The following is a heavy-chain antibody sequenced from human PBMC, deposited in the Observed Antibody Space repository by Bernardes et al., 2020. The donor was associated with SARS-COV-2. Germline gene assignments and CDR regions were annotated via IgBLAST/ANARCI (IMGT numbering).Heavy chain of an antibody. V-gene: IGHV3-11*01. Sequence: GSSLRVSCAASGFTFSDYYMSWIRQAPGKGLEWVSYISSSGSTIYYADSVKGRFTISRDNAKNSLYLQMNSLRAEDTAVYYCARDQVAAAGNYYYYGMDVWGQGTTVTVSS. CDR2: ISSSGSTI. J-gene: IGHJ6*02. CDR3: ARDQVAAAGNYYYYGMDV. D-gene: IGHD6-13*01. CDR1: GFTFSDYY.